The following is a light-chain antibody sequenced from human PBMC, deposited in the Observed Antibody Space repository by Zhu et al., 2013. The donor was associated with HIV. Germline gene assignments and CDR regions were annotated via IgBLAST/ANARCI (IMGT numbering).Light chain of an antibody. V-gene: IGKV3-20*01. CDR3: QQYGSSPYT. CDR2: GAS. Sequence: EIVLTQSPGTLSLSPGEGATLSCRPSQSVSRTYLAWYQQKPGQAPRLLIYGASTRATGIPDRFSASGSATDFTLTISRLEPEDFAVYYCQQYGSSPYTFGQGTKLEIK. CDR1: QSVSRTY. J-gene: IGKJ2*01.